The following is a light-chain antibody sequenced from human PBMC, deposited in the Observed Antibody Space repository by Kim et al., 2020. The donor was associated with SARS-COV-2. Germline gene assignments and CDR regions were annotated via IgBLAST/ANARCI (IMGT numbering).Light chain of an antibody. CDR2: EVS. V-gene: IGLV2-23*02. J-gene: IGLJ2*01. Sequence: QSITMSCTGTSSDVGSHNLVSWYQQHPGKAPKLMIYEVSKRPSGVSNRFSGSKSGNTASLTISGLQAEDEADYYCCSYAGSSTSVVFGGGTQLTVL. CDR3: CSYAGSSTSVV. CDR1: SSDVGSHNL.